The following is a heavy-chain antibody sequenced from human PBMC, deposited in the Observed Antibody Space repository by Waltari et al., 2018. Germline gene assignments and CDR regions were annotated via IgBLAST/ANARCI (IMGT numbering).Heavy chain of an antibody. V-gene: IGHV1-2*06. CDR3: AREVARKGGGFDP. D-gene: IGHD1-26*01. CDR1: GYTFTGYY. Sequence: QVQLVQSGAEVKKPGASVKVSCKASGYTFTGYYMHWVRQAPGQGLEWMGRVNPNSGGTNYAQKFQGRVTMTRDTSISTAYMELSRLRSDDTAVYYCAREVARKGGGFDPWGQGTLVTVSS. J-gene: IGHJ5*02. CDR2: VNPNSGGT.